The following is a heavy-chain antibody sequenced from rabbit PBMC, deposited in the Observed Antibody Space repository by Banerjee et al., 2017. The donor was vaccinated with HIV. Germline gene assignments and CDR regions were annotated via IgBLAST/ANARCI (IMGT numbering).Heavy chain of an antibody. Sequence: QSLEESGGALVTPGGTLTLTCTASGFSFSGSDYMCWVRQAPGKGLEWIACIYAGGSGNTYYASWAKGRFTISKTSSTTVTLQMTSLTAADTATYFCARESAYYLTRLDLWGQGTLVTVS. CDR1: GFSFSGSDY. CDR3: ARESAYYLTRLDL. J-gene: IGHJ3*01. CDR2: IYAGGSGNT. D-gene: IGHD1-1*01. V-gene: IGHV1S40*01.